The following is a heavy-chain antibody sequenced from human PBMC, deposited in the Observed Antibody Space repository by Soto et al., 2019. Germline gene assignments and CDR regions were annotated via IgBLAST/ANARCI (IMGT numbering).Heavy chain of an antibody. CDR2: ISPK. D-gene: IGHD1-1*01. V-gene: IGHV3-33*01. J-gene: IGHJ3*01. CDR1: GFSFRTYG. CDR3: ARDEAFANENAFDL. Sequence: QVQLVESGGGLVQPGTSLRLSCAVSGFSFRTYGFHGGRQPQGKGLQWVAVISPKGHSDSVEGRFTISRDNSKATSYLQIHNLRAEDTAVYYCARDEAFANENAFDLWGPGTMVTVSS.